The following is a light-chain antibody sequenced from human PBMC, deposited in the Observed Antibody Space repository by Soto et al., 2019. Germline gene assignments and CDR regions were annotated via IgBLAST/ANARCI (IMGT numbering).Light chain of an antibody. CDR1: SSDVGNYNL. Sequence: QSALTQPASVSGSPGQSITISCTGTSSDVGNYNLVSWYQQHPGKAPKLMIYEGSKRPSGVSNRFSGSKSGNTASLTISGLQAEDEADYYCCSYAGSSTSVVFGRGTKLTVL. V-gene: IGLV2-23*01. CDR3: CSYAGSSTSVV. CDR2: EGS. J-gene: IGLJ2*01.